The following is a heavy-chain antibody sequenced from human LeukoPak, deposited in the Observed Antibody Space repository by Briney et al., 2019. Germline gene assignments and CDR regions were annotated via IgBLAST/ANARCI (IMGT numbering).Heavy chain of an antibody. J-gene: IGHJ6*02. CDR1: GYTFTSYG. CDR2: ISAYNGNT. D-gene: IGHD2-2*01. CDR3: ASFQCSRTSCRSLGRFYYGMDV. Sequence: ASVKVSCKASGYTFTSYGISWVRQAPGQGLEWMGWISAYNGNTNYAQKLQGRATMTTDTSTSTAYMELRSLRSDDTAVYYCASFQCSRTSCRSLGRFYYGMDVWGQGTTATVSS. V-gene: IGHV1-18*01.